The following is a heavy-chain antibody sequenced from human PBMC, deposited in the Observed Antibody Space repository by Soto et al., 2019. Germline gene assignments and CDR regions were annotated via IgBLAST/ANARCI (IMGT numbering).Heavy chain of an antibody. J-gene: IGHJ6*01. CDR2: ISYDGSNK. CDR1: GFTFSSYG. V-gene: IGHV3-30*18. Sequence: QVQLVESGGGVVQPGRSLRLSCAASGFTFSSYGMHWVRQAPGKGLEWVAVISYDGSNKYYADSVKGRFTISRDNSKNTLYPQRNSQRAEDTALYYCAKEGGADYGYVYYYYGMDVWGQGNTVTVSS. CDR3: AKEGGADYGYVYYYYGMDV. D-gene: IGHD4-17*01.